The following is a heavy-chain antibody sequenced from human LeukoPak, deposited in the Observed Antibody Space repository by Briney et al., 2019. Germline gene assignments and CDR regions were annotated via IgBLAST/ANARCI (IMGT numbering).Heavy chain of an antibody. Sequence: ASVKVSCKASGYTFTSYDINWVRQATGQGLEWMGWMNPNSGNTGYAQKFQGRVTMTRNTSISTAYMELSSLRSEDTAVYYCARVTSRPKQLRHQVQGPRHNWFDPRGQGTLVAVSS. CDR2: MNPNSGNT. CDR3: ARVTSRPKQLRHQVQGPRHNWFDP. CDR1: GYTFTSYD. V-gene: IGHV1-8*01. J-gene: IGHJ5*02. D-gene: IGHD5-24*01.